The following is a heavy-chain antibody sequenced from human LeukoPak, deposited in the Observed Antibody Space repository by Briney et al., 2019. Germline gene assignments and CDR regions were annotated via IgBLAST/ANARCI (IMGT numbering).Heavy chain of an antibody. V-gene: IGHV3-21*01. CDR2: ITSSSSYI. Sequence: YPGGSLRLSCAASGFTFSTYNMNWVRQAPGKGLEWVSSITSSSSYIYYADSVKGRFTISRDNAKNSLYLQMNSLRAEDTAVYYCARVIVVTLPTNWFDPWGQGTPVTVSS. J-gene: IGHJ5*02. CDR1: GFTFSTYN. CDR3: ARVIVVTLPTNWFDP. D-gene: IGHD3-22*01.